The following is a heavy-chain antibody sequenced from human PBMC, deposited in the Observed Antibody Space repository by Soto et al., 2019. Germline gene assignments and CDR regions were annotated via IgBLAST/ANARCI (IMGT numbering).Heavy chain of an antibody. CDR2: TYYKSKWNN. Sequence: SQTLSLTCVISGDSVSSNSAAWNWIRQSPSRGLEWLGRTYYKSKWNNDYALSVKSRITINPDTSKNQFSLHLYSVTPEDTAVYFFIVLPWFRGMDVRCQGPSVTGS. CDR3: IVLPWFRGMDV. D-gene: IGHD2-8*01. V-gene: IGHV6-1*01. J-gene: IGHJ6*02. CDR1: GDSVSSNSAA.